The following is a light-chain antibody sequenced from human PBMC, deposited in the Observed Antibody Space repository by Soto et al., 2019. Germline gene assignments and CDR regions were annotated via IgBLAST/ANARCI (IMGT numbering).Light chain of an antibody. CDR3: QQYNDCSWT. CDR2: KAS. CDR1: QSISAW. V-gene: IGKV1-5*03. J-gene: IGKJ1*01. Sequence: DIQMTQSPSTLSASVGDRVNINCRASQSISAWLAWYQQKPGKAPRLLIYKASTLEIGVPSRFSGSGSGTEFTLTISSLQPDDVATYYCQQYNDCSWTFGQGTKV.